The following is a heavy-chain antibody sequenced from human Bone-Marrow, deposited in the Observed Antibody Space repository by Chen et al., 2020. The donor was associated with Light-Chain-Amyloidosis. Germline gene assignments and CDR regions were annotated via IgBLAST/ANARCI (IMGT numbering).Heavy chain of an antibody. CDR3: VRDHNWAFDI. Sequence: EVQLVESGGGLVQPGRSLRISCTASGFTVDDFAMTWVRQAPGKGLEWISYINWDSTATYYPDSMRGRCTISRDNGKNSLYLQLNSLRAEDTALYFCVRDHNWAFDIWGQGTVVTVSS. CDR1: GFTVDDFA. J-gene: IGHJ3*02. V-gene: IGHV3-48*01. CDR2: INWDSTAT.